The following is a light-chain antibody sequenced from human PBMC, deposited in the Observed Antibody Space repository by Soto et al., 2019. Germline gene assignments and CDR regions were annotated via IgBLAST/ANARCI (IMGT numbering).Light chain of an antibody. J-gene: IGKJ5*01. Sequence: MSHPPSTLSASVGDRVTITCRASQGIRSDLGWYQQKPGKAPRLLIYAASSLPRGVPSRFSGSGSGTDFTLTISSLEPEDFVMYYCLQYDYYPITFGQGTNLEIK. V-gene: IGKV1-6*01. CDR2: AAS. CDR1: QGIRSD. CDR3: LQYDYYPIT.